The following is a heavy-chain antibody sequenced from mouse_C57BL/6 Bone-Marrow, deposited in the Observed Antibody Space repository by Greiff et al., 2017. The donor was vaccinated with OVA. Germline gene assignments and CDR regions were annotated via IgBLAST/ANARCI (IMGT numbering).Heavy chain of an antibody. Sequence: VHVKQSGPELVKPGASVKISCKASGYSFTDYNMNWVKQSTGKSLEWIGVINPNYGTTSYNQKFKGKATLTVDQSSSTAYMQLNSLTSEDSAVYYCASKGSYDGDPAWFAYWGQGTLVTVSA. CDR2: INPNYGTT. D-gene: IGHD2-3*01. CDR3: ASKGSYDGDPAWFAY. V-gene: IGHV1-39*01. J-gene: IGHJ3*01. CDR1: GYSFTDYN.